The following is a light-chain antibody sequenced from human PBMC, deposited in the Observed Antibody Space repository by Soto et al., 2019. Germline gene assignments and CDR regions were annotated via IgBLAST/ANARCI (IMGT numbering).Light chain of an antibody. V-gene: IGKV1-9*01. CDR1: QGIASF. Sequence: DIQLTQSPSFPAASVGDRVTITCRASQGIASFLAWYQQKPGKAPKLLIYSATTLQTGVSSRFSGSRSGPEFTLTISSLQPEDFATYYCQQLNSYPYTFAQGTKLEIK. CDR2: SAT. J-gene: IGKJ2*01. CDR3: QQLNSYPYT.